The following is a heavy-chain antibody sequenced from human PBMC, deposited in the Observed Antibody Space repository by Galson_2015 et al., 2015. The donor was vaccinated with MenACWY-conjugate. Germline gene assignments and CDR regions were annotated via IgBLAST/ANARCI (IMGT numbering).Heavy chain of an antibody. CDR2: INAGNGNT. CDR1: GYTFTSYA. V-gene: IGHV1-3*01. D-gene: IGHD6-19*01. CDR3: ARDQTGYSSGWYGVGLEYYGMDV. J-gene: IGHJ6*02. Sequence: SVKVSCKASGYTFTSYAMHWVRQAPGQRLEWMGWINAGNGNTKYSQKFQGRVTITRDTSASTAYMELSSLRSEDTAVYYCARDQTGYSSGWYGVGLEYYGMDVWGQGTTVTVSS.